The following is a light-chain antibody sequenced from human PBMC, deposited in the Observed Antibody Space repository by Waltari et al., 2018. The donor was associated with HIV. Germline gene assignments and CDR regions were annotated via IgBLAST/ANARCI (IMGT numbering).Light chain of an antibody. CDR2: SND. CDR3: ATWDDSLNGWV. Sequence: QSVLTQPPSASGTPGQRVTISCSGSSSNIGSNTVSWYHQVPGTAPKVLIYSNDDRPSGVPDQFSGSKSGTSASLAISGLQSEDEADYYCATWDDSLNGWVFGGGTKVTVL. V-gene: IGLV1-44*01. J-gene: IGLJ3*02. CDR1: SSNIGSNT.